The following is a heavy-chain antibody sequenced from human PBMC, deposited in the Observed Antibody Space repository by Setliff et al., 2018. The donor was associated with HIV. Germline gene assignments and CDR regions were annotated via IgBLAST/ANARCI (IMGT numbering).Heavy chain of an antibody. D-gene: IGHD2-15*01. V-gene: IGHV4-61*09. J-gene: IGHJ4*02. CDR2: IYTSGSP. CDR3: ARGGYCSGGSCYYFDY. Sequence: PSETLSLTCTVSGDSIAGGSYFWSWIRQPAGKGLEWIGHIYTSGSPSYNPSLKGRITISLDTSKNQFSLKLSSVTAADTAVYYCARGGYCSGGSCYYFDYWGQGTLVTVSS. CDR1: GDSIAGGSYF.